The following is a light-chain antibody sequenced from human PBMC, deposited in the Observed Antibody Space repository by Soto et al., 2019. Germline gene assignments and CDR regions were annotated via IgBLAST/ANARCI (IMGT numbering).Light chain of an antibody. CDR2: DVN. Sequence: QSALTQPASVSGSPGQSITISCTGTTSDVGGYNSVSWYQQHPGKAPKLMIYDVNNRPSGLSNRFSGSKSGNTASLTISGLQADDEADYYCCSYTSSSTLVFGGGTKLTVL. V-gene: IGLV2-14*01. CDR3: CSYTSSSTLV. CDR1: TSDVGGYNS. J-gene: IGLJ2*01.